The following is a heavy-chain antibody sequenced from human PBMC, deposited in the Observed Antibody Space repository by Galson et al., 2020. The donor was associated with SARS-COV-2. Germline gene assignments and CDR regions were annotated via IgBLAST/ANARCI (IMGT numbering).Heavy chain of an antibody. CDR3: ATYDFWSVYLTK. V-gene: IGHV3-23*01. CDR2: VSGGGGNR. Sequence: GGSLRLSCAGSGYTFENYAMSWVRQAPGTGLEWVSAVSGGGGNRYYADSARGRFTISRDNSKTTLYLQMNSLRAEDTAVYYCATYDFWSVYLTKWGQGTLVTVS. D-gene: IGHD3-3*01. CDR1: GYTFENYA. J-gene: IGHJ4*02.